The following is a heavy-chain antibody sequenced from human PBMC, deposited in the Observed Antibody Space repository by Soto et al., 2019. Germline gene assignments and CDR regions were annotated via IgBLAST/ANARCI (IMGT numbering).Heavy chain of an antibody. CDR2: IKSKTDGGTT. CDR3: TTDKGSSSWYDYYYGMDV. J-gene: IGHJ6*02. Sequence: GGSLRLSCAASGFTFSNALMSWVRQSPGKGLEWVGRIKSKTDGGTTDYAAPVKGRFTISRDDSKNTLYLQMNSLKTEDTAVYYCTTDKGSSSWYDYYYGMDVWGQGTTVTVSS. V-gene: IGHV3-15*01. CDR1: GFTFSNAL. D-gene: IGHD6-13*01.